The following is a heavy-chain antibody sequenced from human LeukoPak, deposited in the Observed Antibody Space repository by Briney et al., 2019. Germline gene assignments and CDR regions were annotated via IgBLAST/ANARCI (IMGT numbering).Heavy chain of an antibody. J-gene: IGHJ4*01. D-gene: IGHD3-3*01. V-gene: IGHV5-51*01. CDR3: ARRSYDFWSGYLFDY. Sequence: GESLKISRQGSGYRFTSYWIGWVRQMPGKGLEWMGIIYPGDSDTRYSPSFQGQVTISADKSISTAYLQWSSLKASDTAMYYCARRSYDFWSGYLFDYWGQGTLVTVSS. CDR2: IYPGDSDT. CDR1: GYRFTSYW.